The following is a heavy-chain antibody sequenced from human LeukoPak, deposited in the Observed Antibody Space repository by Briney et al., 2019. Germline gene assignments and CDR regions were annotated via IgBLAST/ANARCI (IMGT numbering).Heavy chain of an antibody. D-gene: IGHD2-21*02. J-gene: IGHJ4*02. CDR2: IYYSGST. V-gene: IGHV4-39*07. Sequence: SETLSLTCTVSGGPISSSSYYWGWIRQPPGKGLEWIGSIYYSGSTYYNPSLKSRVTISVDTSKNQFSLKLSSVTAADTAVYYCARVRGRHIVVVTAILNVPRPYYFDYWGQGTLVTVSS. CDR1: GGPISSSSYY. CDR3: ARVRGRHIVVVTAILNVPRPYYFDY.